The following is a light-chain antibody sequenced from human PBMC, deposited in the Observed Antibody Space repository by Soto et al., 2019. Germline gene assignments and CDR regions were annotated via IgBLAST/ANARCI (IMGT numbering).Light chain of an antibody. V-gene: IGLV2-14*01. CDR1: SSDVGGYNY. CDR3: SSYTSSSTPCV. CDR2: DVN. J-gene: IGLJ1*01. Sequence: SVLTQPASVSGSPGQSITISCTGTSSDVGGYNYVSWYQQHPGKAPKLMIYDVNNRPSGVSNRFSGSKSGNTASLTISGLQAEDEADYYCSSYTSSSTPCVFGTGTKVTVL.